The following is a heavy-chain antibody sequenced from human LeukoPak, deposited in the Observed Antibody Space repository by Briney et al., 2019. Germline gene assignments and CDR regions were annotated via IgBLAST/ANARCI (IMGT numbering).Heavy chain of an antibody. J-gene: IGHJ6*02. CDR2: IYYSGST. D-gene: IGHD3-10*01. CDR3: AREREVRGVISYGMDV. V-gene: IGHV4-59*01. CDR1: GGSISSYY. Sequence: SETLSLTCTVSGGSISSYYWSWIRQPPGKGLEWIGYIYYSGSTNYNPSLKSRVTISVDTSKNRFSLKLSSVTAADTAVYYCAREREVRGVISYGMDVWGQGTTVTVSS.